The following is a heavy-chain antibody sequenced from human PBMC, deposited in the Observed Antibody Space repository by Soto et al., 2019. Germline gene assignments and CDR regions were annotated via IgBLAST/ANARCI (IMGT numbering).Heavy chain of an antibody. CDR3: ARDARTYSGSIRHLDY. CDR2: INSDGSTV. V-gene: IGHV3-48*03. J-gene: IGHJ4*02. Sequence: GGSLRLSCAAPGFTFSSYEMNWVRQAPGKGLEWVSYINSDGSTVYYADSVKGRFTISRDNAKNSLYLQMNSLRAEDTAVYYCARDARTYSGSIRHLDYWGQGTLVTVSS. CDR1: GFTFSSYE. D-gene: IGHD1-26*01.